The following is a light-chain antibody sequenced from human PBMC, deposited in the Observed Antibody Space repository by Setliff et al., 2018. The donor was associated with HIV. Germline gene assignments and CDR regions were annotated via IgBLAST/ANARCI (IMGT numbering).Light chain of an antibody. CDR3: LLSYSNTXX. CDR2: DTS. J-gene: IGLJ2*01. Sequence: QEPSLTVSPGGTVTLTCGSNTGGVTSGHYAYWFQQKPGQAPRTLIYDTSNKLSWTPARFSGSLLGGKAALTLSGAQAQDEADYYCLLSYSNTXXFGGGTKGTVL. CDR1: TGGVTSGHY. V-gene: IGLV7-46*01.